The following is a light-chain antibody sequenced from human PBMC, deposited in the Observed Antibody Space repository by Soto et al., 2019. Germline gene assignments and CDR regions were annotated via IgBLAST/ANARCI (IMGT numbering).Light chain of an antibody. CDR3: QQADTFPFT. Sequence: IQMTQSPSSVSASVGDRVTITCRASQDISSLLAWYQHKPGKAPKLLIYAATTLQSGVPSRFSCIESGTEFTLTISSLQPDDFATYYCQQADTFPFTFGPGTKVDMK. J-gene: IGKJ3*01. V-gene: IGKV1-12*01. CDR2: AAT. CDR1: QDISSL.